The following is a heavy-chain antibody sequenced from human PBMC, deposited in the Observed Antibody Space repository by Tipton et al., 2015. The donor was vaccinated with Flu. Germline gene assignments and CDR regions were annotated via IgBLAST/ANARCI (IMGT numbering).Heavy chain of an antibody. CDR2: KGSRGFT. V-gene: IGHV4-4*07. J-gene: IGHJ5*02. Sequence: TLSLTCNVSGASVTTYSWNWIRQSRGKGLEWIGRKGSRGFTNINPSLESRLVMSVDASKNQISLKLSSVTAADTAVYYCARYPESNYHWFGPWGQGALVTVSS. D-gene: IGHD4-11*01. CDR1: GASVTTYS. CDR3: ARYPESNYHWFGP.